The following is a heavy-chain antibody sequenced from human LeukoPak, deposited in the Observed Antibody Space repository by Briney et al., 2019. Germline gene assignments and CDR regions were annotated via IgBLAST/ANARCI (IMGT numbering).Heavy chain of an antibody. CDR3: ARVDCSNAFDI. D-gene: IGHD2-21*01. J-gene: IGHJ3*02. CDR2: IYYSGST. Sequence: SETLSLTCAVYGGSFSGYYWSWIRQHPGKGLEWIGYIYYSGSTYYNPSLKSRVTISVDTSKNQFSLKLSSVTAADTAVYYCARVDCSNAFDIWGQGTMVTVSS. V-gene: IGHV4-31*11. CDR1: GGSFSGYY.